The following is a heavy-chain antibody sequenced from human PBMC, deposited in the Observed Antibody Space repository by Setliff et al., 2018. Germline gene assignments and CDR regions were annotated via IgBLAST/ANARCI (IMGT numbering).Heavy chain of an antibody. CDR2: IHASGSP. V-gene: IGHV4-61*02. D-gene: IGHD3-9*01. CDR1: GGPITSGSFY. CDR3: ARERYFDWFFED. Sequence: SETLSLTCTVSGGPITSGSFYWSWIRQPAGKKLEWIGRIHASGSPDYNPSFKSRVTISRDTSTNQFSLKLGSVTAADTAVYYCARERYFDWFFEDWGHGTLVTVSS. J-gene: IGHJ4*01.